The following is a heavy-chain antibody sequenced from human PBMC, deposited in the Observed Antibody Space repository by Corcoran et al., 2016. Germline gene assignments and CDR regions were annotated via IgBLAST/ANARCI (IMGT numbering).Heavy chain of an antibody. D-gene: IGHD5-12*01. V-gene: IGHV3-33*01. CDR3: ARDPDRDGYTINWFDP. Sequence: QVQLVESGGGVVQPGRSLRLSCAASGFTFSSYGMHWVRQAPGKGLEWVAVIWYDGSNKYYADSVKGRFTISRDNSKNKLYLQMNSRSAEDTAVYCCARDPDRDGYTINWFDPWGQGTLVTVSS. J-gene: IGHJ5*02. CDR1: GFTFSSYG. CDR2: IWYDGSNK.